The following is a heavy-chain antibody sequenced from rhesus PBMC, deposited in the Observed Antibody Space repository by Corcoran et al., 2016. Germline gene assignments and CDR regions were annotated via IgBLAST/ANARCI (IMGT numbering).Heavy chain of an antibody. CDR3: AIHVDTATVH. V-gene: IGHV4-122*02. D-gene: IGHD5-12*01. J-gene: IGHJ4*01. CDR2: ITYSGST. CDR1: GGSISSGYYY. Sequence: QVQLQESGPGLVKSSETLSLTRAASGGSISSGYYYWSWIRQSPGKGLEWIGYITYSGSTSYNPSRKSRVTISRDTSKNRFSLKLSSVTAADTAVYYCAIHVDTATVHWGQEVLVTVSS.